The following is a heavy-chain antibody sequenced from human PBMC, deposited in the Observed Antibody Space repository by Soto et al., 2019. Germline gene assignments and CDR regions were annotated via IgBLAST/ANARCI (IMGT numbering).Heavy chain of an antibody. V-gene: IGHV3-7*01. CDR2: IKPDGIDK. D-gene: IGHD5-12*01. CDR1: GFTYSNFW. J-gene: IGHJ4*02. CDR3: VRSRYGYGFEF. Sequence: AGGSLRLSCVASGFTYSNFWMNWVRQAPGKGLEWVANIKPDGIDKYYEDSVKGRFTTFRDNAKNSLFLQMNSLRVEDTAVYYCVRSRYGYGFEFWGQGTLVTVSS.